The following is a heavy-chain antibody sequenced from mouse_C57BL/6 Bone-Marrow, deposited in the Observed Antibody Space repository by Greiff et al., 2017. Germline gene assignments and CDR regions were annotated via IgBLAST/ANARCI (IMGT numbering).Heavy chain of an antibody. CDR2: INPYNGGT. J-gene: IGHJ2*01. V-gene: IGHV1-19*01. Sequence: EVQLQQSGPVLVKPGASVKMSCKASGYTFTDYYMNWVKQSHGKSLEWIGVINPYNGGTSYNQKFKGKATLTVDKSSSTAYMELNSLTSEDAAVYYCEGLGYYFDYWGQGTTLTVSS. CDR1: GYTFTDYY. CDR3: EGLGYYFDY.